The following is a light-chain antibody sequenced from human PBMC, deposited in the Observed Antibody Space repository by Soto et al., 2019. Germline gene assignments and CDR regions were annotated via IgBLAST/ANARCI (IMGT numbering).Light chain of an antibody. CDR2: GTG. CDR1: QSVSRSY. V-gene: IGKV3-20*01. J-gene: IGKJ2*01. Sequence: EIVMTQSPGTLSLTPGQRATLSCWASQSVSRSYLAWYQHKRGQAPRLLMFGTGSRATGIPDRFSGTGSGTDFTLIINRLEPEDFAVYYCQQYSSTPHTFGQGTKVDIK. CDR3: QQYSSTPHT.